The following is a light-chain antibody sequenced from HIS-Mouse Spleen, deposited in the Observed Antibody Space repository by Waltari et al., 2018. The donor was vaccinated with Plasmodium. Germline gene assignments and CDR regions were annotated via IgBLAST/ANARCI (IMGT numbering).Light chain of an antibody. CDR2: QDS. V-gene: IGLV3-10*01. J-gene: IGLJ3*02. CDR3: YSTDSSGNHRV. Sequence: SYELTQPPSVSVSPGQTASITCSGDKLGDKYACWDPQKPGQSPVVLIYQDSKRPSASPGAFSGSSSGTMATLTVSGAQVEDEADYDCYSTDSSGNHRVFGGGTKLTVL. CDR1: KLGDKY.